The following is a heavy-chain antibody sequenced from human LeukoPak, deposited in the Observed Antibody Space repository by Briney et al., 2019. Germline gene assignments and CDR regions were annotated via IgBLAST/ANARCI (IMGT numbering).Heavy chain of an antibody. V-gene: IGHV4-4*07. CDR1: GGSISGYY. CDR2: IYTSGST. CDR3: ARESQGGLRYFDWHFDY. J-gene: IGHJ4*02. D-gene: IGHD3-9*01. Sequence: PSETLSLTCTVSGGSISGYYWSWIRQPAGKGLEWIGRIYTSGSTNYNPSLKSRVTMSVDTSKNQFSLKLSSVTAADTAVYYCARESQGGLRYFDWHFDYWGQGTLVTVSS.